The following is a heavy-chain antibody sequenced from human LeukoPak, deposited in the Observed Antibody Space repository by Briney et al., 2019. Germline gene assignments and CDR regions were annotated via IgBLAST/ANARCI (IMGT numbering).Heavy chain of an antibody. CDR1: GGSISSSSYY. CDR3: ASNHYDFWSGPITYYYYGMDV. D-gene: IGHD3-3*01. CDR2: IYYSGST. V-gene: IGHV4-39*01. J-gene: IGHJ6*02. Sequence: SETLSLTCTVSGGSISSSSYYWGWIRQPPGKGLEWIGSIYYSGSTYYNPSLKSRATISVDTSKNQLSLKLSSVTAADTAVYYCASNHYDFWSGPITYYYYGMDVWGQGTTVTVSS.